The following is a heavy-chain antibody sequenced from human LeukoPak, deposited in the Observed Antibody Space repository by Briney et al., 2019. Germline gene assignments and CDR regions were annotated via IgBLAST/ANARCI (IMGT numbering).Heavy chain of an antibody. V-gene: IGHV1-46*01. CDR3: ARDDDTVTTFY. CDR2: IYPRDGST. J-gene: IGHJ4*02. Sequence: ASVTVSCKASGYTFTSNYIHWVRQAPGQGLEWMGMIYPRDGSTSYAQKFQGRVTVTRDTSTSTVHMELSGLRSEDTAVYYCARDDDTVTTFYWGQGTLVTVSS. D-gene: IGHD4-17*01. CDR1: GYTFTSNY.